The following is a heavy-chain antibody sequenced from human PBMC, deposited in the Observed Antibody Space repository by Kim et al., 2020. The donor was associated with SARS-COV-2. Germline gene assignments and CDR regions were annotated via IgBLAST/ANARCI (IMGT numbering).Heavy chain of an antibody. J-gene: IGHJ6*02. CDR1: GFTFSSYG. D-gene: IGHD4-17*01. Sequence: GGSLRLSCAASGFTFSSYGMHWVRQAPGKGLEWVAVISYDGSNKYYADSVKGRFTISRDNSKNTLYLQMNSLRAEDTAVYYCAKGSVTTGYYGMDVWGQG. CDR2: ISYDGSNK. CDR3: AKGSVTTGYYGMDV. V-gene: IGHV3-30*18.